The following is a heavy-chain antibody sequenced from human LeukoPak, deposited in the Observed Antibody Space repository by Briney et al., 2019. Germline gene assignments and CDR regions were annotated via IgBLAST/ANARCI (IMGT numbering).Heavy chain of an antibody. CDR2: IYYSGST. V-gene: IGHV4-61*01. CDR3: ARAAGFGELWDY. Sequence: SETLSLTCVVSGYSISSAYFWGWIRQPPGKGLEWIGYIYYSGSTNYNPSLKSRVTISVDTSKNQFSLKLSSVTAADTAVYYCARAAGFGELWDYWGQGTLVTVSS. CDR1: GYSISSAYF. J-gene: IGHJ4*02. D-gene: IGHD3-10*01.